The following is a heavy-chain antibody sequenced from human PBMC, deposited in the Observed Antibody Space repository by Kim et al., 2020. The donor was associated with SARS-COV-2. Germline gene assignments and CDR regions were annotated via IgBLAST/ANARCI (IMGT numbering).Heavy chain of an antibody. CDR3: ARGKGRGVNRPIVVVAAQRTYSYFDP. CDR2: INHSGST. Sequence: SETLSLTCAVYGGSFSAYYWSWIRQPPGKGLEWIGEINHSGSTNYNPSLKSRVSISVDTSKNQFSLNLSSVTAADTAVYYCARGKGRGVNRPIVVVAAQRTYSYFDPWGQGTLVTVSS. V-gene: IGHV4-34*01. D-gene: IGHD2-15*01. J-gene: IGHJ5*02. CDR1: GGSFSAYY.